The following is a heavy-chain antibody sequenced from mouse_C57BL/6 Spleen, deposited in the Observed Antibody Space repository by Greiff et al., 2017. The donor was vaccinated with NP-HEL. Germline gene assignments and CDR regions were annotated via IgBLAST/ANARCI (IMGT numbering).Heavy chain of an antibody. CDR2: INPSTGGT. D-gene: IGHD3-1*01. Sequence: VQLQQSGPELVKPGASVKISCKASGYSFTGYYMNWVKQSPEKSLEWIGEINPSTGGTTYNQKFKAKATLTVDKSSSTAYMQLKSLTSEDSAVYYCARVGYVDAMDYWGQGTSVTVSS. CDR1: GYSFTGYY. CDR3: ARVGYVDAMDY. J-gene: IGHJ4*01. V-gene: IGHV1-42*01.